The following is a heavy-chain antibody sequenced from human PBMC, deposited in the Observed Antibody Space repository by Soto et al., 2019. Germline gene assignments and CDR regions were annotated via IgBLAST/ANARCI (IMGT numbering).Heavy chain of an antibody. V-gene: IGHV4-39*01. J-gene: IGHJ5*02. CDR2: IYYSGSS. CDR1: GGSISRSSYY. D-gene: IGHD6-13*01. Sequence: SETLSLTCSVSGGSISRSSYYWGWIRQPPGKGLEWIGSIYYSGSSYYNPSLKSRVTISVDTSKNQFSLKLSSVTAADTAVYYCASPYSSSWCLDPWGQGTLVTVSS. CDR3: ASPYSSSWCLDP.